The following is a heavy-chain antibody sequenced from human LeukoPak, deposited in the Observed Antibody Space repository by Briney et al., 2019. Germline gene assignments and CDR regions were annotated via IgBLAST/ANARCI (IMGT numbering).Heavy chain of an antibody. CDR3: AREGVAATEYYFDY. Sequence: GASVKVSCKASGGTFSSYAISWVRQAPGQGLEWMGRIIPILGIANYAQKFRGRVTITADKSTSTAYMELSSLRSEDTAVYYCAREGVAATEYYFDYWGQGTLVTVSS. CDR1: GGTFSSYA. D-gene: IGHD2-15*01. J-gene: IGHJ4*02. CDR2: IIPILGIA. V-gene: IGHV1-69*04.